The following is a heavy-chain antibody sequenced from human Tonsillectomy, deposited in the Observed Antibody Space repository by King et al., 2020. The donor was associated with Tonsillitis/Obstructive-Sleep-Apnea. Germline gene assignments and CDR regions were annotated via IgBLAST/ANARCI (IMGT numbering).Heavy chain of an antibody. CDR2: IYWDDDK. D-gene: IGHD3-9*01. V-gene: IGHV2-5*02. CDR3: AQHVYYDILPGRYYFDY. J-gene: IGHJ4*02. CDR1: GFSLSTSGVG. Sequence: TLKESGPTLVKPTQTLTLTCTFSGFSLSTSGVGVGWIRQPPGKALEWLALIYWDDDKRYSPSLKSRLTITKETSKNQVVLTMTNMEPVDTATYYCAQHVYYDILPGRYYFDYWGQGTLVTVSS.